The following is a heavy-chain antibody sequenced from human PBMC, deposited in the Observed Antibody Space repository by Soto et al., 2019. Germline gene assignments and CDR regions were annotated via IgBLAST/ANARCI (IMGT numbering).Heavy chain of an antibody. CDR2: IYWDDDK. CDR3: VHQEWNNNNFDFAL. CDR1: GFSLSTSGVA. J-gene: IGHJ2*01. V-gene: IGHV2-5*02. D-gene: IGHD4-4*01. Sequence: QITLKESGPELVKPTQTLTLTCTFSGFSLSTSGVAVGWIRQPPGKALEWLSLIYWDDDKRYSPSLKSRLTITTDTSKNQVVLTMTNMDPVDTATYYCVHQEWNNNNFDFALWGRGTLVTVSS.